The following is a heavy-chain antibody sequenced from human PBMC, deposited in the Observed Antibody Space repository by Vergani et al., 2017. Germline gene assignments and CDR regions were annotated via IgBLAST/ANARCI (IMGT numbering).Heavy chain of an antibody. Sequence: QVQLQESGPGLVKPSETLSLTCTVSGGSISSYYWSWIRQPPGKGLEWIGYIYTSGSTNYNPSLKSRVTISVATSKNQFSLKLSSVTAADTAVYYCARWEYSYGTDAFDIWGQGTMVTVSS. CDR1: GGSISSYY. J-gene: IGHJ3*02. CDR2: IYTSGST. CDR3: ARWEYSYGTDAFDI. D-gene: IGHD5-18*01. V-gene: IGHV4-4*09.